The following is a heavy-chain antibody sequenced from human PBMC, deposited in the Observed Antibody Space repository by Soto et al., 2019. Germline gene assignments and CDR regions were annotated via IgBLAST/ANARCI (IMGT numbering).Heavy chain of an antibody. CDR2: IKSKTDGGTT. V-gene: IGHV3-15*01. J-gene: IGHJ4*02. CDR3: TTAAGSQDYFDY. CDR1: GFTFSNAW. Sequence: GGSLRLSCAASGFTFSNAWMSWVRQAPGKGLEWVGRIKSKTDGGTTDYAAPVKGRFTISRDDSKNTLYLQMNSLKTEDTAVYYCTTAAGSQDYFDYWGQGTLVTVSS. D-gene: IGHD6-13*01.